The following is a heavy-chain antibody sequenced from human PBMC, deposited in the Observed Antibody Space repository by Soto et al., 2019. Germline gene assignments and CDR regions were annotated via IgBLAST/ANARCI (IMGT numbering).Heavy chain of an antibody. V-gene: IGHV3-74*03. J-gene: IGHJ4*02. CDR1: GFTFSSYW. D-gene: IGHD1-26*01. Sequence: EVQLVESGGGLVQPGGSLRLSCAASGFTFSSYWMHWVRQVPGKGLVWVSHIDSDGNSTTYADSVKGRFTISRDNAKNTVYLQMIRLRAEDTAVYYCVRDDVGVGIDYWGLGTLVTVSS. CDR2: IDSDGNST. CDR3: VRDDVGVGIDY.